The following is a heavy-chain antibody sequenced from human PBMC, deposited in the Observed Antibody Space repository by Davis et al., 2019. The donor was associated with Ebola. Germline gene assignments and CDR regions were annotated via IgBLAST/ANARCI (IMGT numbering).Heavy chain of an antibody. CDR1: GGTFSSYA. J-gene: IGHJ6*02. Sequence: SVKVSCKASGGTFSSYAIHWVRQAPGQGLEWMGGIIPIFGTANYAQKFQGRVTITADKSTSTAYMELSSLRSEDTAVYYCATTVTSGDYYYYGMDVWGQGTTVTVSS. V-gene: IGHV1-69*06. D-gene: IGHD4-11*01. CDR2: IIPIFGTA. CDR3: ATTVTSGDYYYYGMDV.